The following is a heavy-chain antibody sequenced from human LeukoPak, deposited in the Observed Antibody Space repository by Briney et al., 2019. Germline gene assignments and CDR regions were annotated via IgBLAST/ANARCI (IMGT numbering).Heavy chain of an antibody. J-gene: IGHJ4*02. CDR1: GGSIGDYF. CDR3: ARHMRVGGFGGFDY. Sequence: SETPSLTCTVSGGSIGDYFWNWIRQPPGKGLEWIGFIYHDGSTNYNSPLKSRTTISLDTPNNQFSLKLSAVTAADTAIYYCARHMRVGGFGGFDYWGQGSLVTVSS. V-gene: IGHV4-59*08. CDR2: IYHDGST. D-gene: IGHD3-10*01.